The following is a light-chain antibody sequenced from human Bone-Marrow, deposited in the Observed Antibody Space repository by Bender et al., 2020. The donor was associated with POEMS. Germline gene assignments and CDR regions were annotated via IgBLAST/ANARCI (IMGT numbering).Light chain of an antibody. V-gene: IGLV2-23*01. J-gene: IGLJ3*02. CDR2: EGD. CDR3: CSYAGSSTWV. Sequence: QSALTQPASVSGSPGQSITISCTGTSNDVGGHNYVSWYQQHPGKAPKLMIYEGDKRPSGTSNRFSGSKSGNTASLTISGLQAEDEADYYCCSYAGSSTWVFGGGTKLTVL. CDR1: SNDVGGHNY.